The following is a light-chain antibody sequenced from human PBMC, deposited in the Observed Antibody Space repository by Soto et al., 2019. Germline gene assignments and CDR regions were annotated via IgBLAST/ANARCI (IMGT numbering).Light chain of an antibody. CDR1: NSNIGTNT. CDR2: SNN. J-gene: IGLJ2*01. V-gene: IGLV1-44*01. CDR3: EAWDGSLNVVL. Sequence: QSVLTQPPSASGTPGQRVTISCSGGNSNIGTNTVNWYQHLPGSAPKLLIYSNNQRPSEVPDRFSGSKSGTSASLAISGLQPDDEADYYCEAWDGSLNVVLFGGGTKLTVL.